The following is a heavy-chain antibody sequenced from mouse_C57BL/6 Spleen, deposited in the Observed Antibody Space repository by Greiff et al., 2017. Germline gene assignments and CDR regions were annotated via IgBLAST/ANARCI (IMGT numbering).Heavy chain of an antibody. Sequence: QVQLQQSGAELAKPGASVKLSCKASGYTFTSYWMHWVKQRPGQGLEWIGYINPSSGYTKYNQKFKDKATLTADKSSSKAYMQLSSLTYEDSAVYYCARAPNYDYDEGAWFAYWRQGTLVTVSA. V-gene: IGHV1-7*01. CDR3: ARAPNYDYDEGAWFAY. CDR1: GYTFTSYW. J-gene: IGHJ3*01. D-gene: IGHD2-4*01. CDR2: INPSSGYT.